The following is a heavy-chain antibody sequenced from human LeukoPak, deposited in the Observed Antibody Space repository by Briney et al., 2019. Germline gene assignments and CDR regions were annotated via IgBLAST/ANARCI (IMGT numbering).Heavy chain of an antibody. CDR1: GFTFSSYA. J-gene: IGHJ6*03. Sequence: GGSLRLSCAASGFTFSSYAMTWVRQAPRKGLEWVSVIYSGGSTYYADSVKGRFTISRDNSKNTLYLQMNSLRAEDTAVYYCAESEAADSYYYYYYMDVWGKGTTVTVSS. CDR2: IYSGGST. D-gene: IGHD6-13*01. CDR3: AESEAADSYYYYYYMDV. V-gene: IGHV3-23*03.